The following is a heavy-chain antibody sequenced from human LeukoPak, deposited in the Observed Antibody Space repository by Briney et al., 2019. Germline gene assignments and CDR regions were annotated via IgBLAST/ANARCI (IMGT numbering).Heavy chain of an antibody. CDR3: ARVVNWGLRYFDL. D-gene: IGHD7-27*01. CDR2: IYSSGTT. CDR1: GASISSSY. Sequence: PSETLSLTCTVSGASISSSYWSWIRQPPGMGLEGIGYIYSSGTTNYSPSLKSRVTISIDTSKNQFSLKLTSVTAADTAVYYCARVVNWGLRYFDLWGRGTLVTVSS. V-gene: IGHV4-59*01. J-gene: IGHJ2*01.